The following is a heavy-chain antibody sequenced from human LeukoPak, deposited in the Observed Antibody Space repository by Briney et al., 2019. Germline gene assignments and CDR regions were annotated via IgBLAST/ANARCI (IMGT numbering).Heavy chain of an antibody. V-gene: IGHV6-1*01. CDR1: GDSVSSYDVA. CDR2: TYYRSKWFN. Sequence: SQTLSLTCAISGDSVSSYDVAWHWIRQSPSRGLEWLGRTYYRSKWFNDYAPFVKSRITINPDTTYNQFSLILNSVTPEDSAVYYCAGDPGFDPWGQGTLVTVSS. CDR3: AGDPGFDP. J-gene: IGHJ5*02.